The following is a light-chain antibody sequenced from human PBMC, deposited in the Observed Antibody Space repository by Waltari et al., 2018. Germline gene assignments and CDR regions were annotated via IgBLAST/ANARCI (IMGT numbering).Light chain of an antibody. J-gene: IGKJ2*01. CDR2: WAS. CDR1: QSVLHTNNKNY. CDR3: QQYYSAPNT. V-gene: IGKV4-1*01. Sequence: DIVVTQSPDSLAVSLGERATINCKSSQSVLHTNNKNYLAWYQQKPGTPPKLLIYWASTRASGVPGRFSGSGSGTDFTLTISSLQAEDVAVYYCQQYYSAPNTFGQGTKLEI.